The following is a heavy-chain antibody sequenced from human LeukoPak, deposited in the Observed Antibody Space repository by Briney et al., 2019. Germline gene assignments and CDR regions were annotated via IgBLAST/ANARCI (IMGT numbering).Heavy chain of an antibody. V-gene: IGHV3-53*01. D-gene: IGHD3-10*01. Sequence: QAGGSLRLSCAASGFTVSSNYMSWVRQAPVKGLEWVSVIYSGGSTYYADSVKGRFTISRDNSKNTLYLQMNSLRAEDTAVYYCASVVVVRGVFDAFAIWGQGTMVTVSS. J-gene: IGHJ3*02. CDR2: IYSGGST. CDR3: ASVVVVRGVFDAFAI. CDR1: GFTVSSNY.